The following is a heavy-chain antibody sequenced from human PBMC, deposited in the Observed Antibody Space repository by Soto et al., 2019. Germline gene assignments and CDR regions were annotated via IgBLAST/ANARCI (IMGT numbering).Heavy chain of an antibody. Sequence: QVHLVQSGAEVKKPGASVKVSCKGSGYAFTTYGITWVRQAPGQGLEWMGWISAHNGNTNYAQKLQGRVTVTRDTSTSTAYMELRSLRSDDTAVYYCARGRYGDYWGQGAMVTVSS. CDR2: ISAHNGNT. V-gene: IGHV1-18*01. J-gene: IGHJ4*02. CDR3: ARGRYGDY. CDR1: GYAFTTYG. D-gene: IGHD1-1*01.